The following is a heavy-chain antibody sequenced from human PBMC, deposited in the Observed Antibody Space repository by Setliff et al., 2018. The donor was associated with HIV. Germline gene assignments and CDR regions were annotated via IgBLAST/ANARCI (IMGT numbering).Heavy chain of an antibody. V-gene: IGHV3-53*01. J-gene: IGHJ4*02. CDR3: AKGSGFYDY. CDR1: GFTVSSNY. D-gene: IGHD3-22*01. CDR2: MYDGGST. Sequence: PGGSLRLSCTVSGFTVSSNYMTWVRQAPGKGLEWVALMYDGGSTYYADSVKGRFTITRDISKNTLDLQMNSLRVDDTAVHYCAKGSGFYDYWGQGTLVTVSS.